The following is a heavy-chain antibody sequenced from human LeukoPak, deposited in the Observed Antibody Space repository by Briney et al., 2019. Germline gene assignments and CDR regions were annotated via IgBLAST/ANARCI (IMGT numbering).Heavy chain of an antibody. CDR2: IYYSGST. CDR3: ARGVSQVRGMWFDP. CDR1: GYSISSGYY. Sequence: KPSETLSLTCAVSGYSISSGYYWGWIRQPPGKGLEWIGSIYYSGSTYYNPSLRSRVTISLDTSKNHFSLQLSSVTAADTAVYYCARGVSQVRGMWFDPWGQGTLVTVSS. V-gene: IGHV4-38-2*01. D-gene: IGHD3-10*01. J-gene: IGHJ5*02.